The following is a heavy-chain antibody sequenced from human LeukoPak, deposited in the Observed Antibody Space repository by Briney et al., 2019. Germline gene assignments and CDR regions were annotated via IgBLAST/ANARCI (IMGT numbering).Heavy chain of an antibody. D-gene: IGHD2-21*01. CDR1: GGSISSYY. Sequence: PSETLSLTCTVSGGSISSYYWSWIRQPAGKGLEWIGRIYTSGGTNYNPSLKSRVTMSVDTSKNQFSLKLSSVTAADTAVYYCARITFVVEGYGMDVWGQGTTVTVSS. CDR2: IYTSGGT. J-gene: IGHJ6*02. V-gene: IGHV4-4*07. CDR3: ARITFVVEGYGMDV.